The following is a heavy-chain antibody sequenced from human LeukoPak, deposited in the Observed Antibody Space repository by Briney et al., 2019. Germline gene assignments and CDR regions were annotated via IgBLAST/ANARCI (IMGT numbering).Heavy chain of an antibody. CDR1: GYDFAGYW. J-gene: IGHJ4*02. CDR3: ARQAGATQITHFDH. CDR2: IYPGHSNT. D-gene: IGHD1-26*01. V-gene: IGHV5-51*01. Sequence: GEFLMISCKSSGYDFAGYWIGWVRQMPGKGLEWMGIIYPGHSNTRYSPSFQGQVTISADKSISTTYLQWGSLRASDTAMYYCARQAGATQITHFDHWGQGTLVTVSS.